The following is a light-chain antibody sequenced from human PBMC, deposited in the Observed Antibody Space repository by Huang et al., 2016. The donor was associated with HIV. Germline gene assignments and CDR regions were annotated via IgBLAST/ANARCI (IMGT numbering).Light chain of an antibody. J-gene: IGKJ1*01. CDR1: QSLLYRSNNKNH. CDR3: QQYYTVPWT. Sequence: DIVLNQSPHSLAVSLGERATINCKSSQSLLYRSNNKNHLVWYQQKPGQSPKLLMYWASTRESGVPDRFSASGSGTDFTLTISSLQAEDVAVYYCQQYYTVPWTFGQGTKVEI. CDR2: WAS. V-gene: IGKV4-1*01.